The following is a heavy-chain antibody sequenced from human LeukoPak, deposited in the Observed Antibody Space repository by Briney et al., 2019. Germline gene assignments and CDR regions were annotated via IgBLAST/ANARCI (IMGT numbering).Heavy chain of an antibody. J-gene: IGHJ4*02. V-gene: IGHV3-21*01. CDR3: ARGRGGNYFDY. D-gene: IGHD3-10*01. Sequence: PGGSLRLSCSASEFTFSGYTTNWVRQAPGKGLEWVSSISSSSGYIYYADSLKGRFTISRDNAKNSLHLQMNSLRPEDTAVYYCARGRGGNYFDYWGQGTLVTVSS. CDR2: ISSSSGYI. CDR1: EFTFSGYT.